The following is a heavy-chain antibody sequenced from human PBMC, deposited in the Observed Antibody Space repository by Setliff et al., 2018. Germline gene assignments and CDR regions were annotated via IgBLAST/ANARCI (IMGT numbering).Heavy chain of an antibody. CDR2: IYRSGTT. Sequence: KTSETLSLTCTVSGASLSSGNYFWSWIRQPAGKGLEWIGHIYRSGTTDYNPSLKSRVTISLDASQNHISLNVGSVTAADTAIYYCARDRDGYNWLDYWGQGILVTVSS. CDR1: GASLSSGNYF. CDR3: ARDRDGYNWLDY. J-gene: IGHJ4*02. V-gene: IGHV4-61*09. D-gene: IGHD5-12*01.